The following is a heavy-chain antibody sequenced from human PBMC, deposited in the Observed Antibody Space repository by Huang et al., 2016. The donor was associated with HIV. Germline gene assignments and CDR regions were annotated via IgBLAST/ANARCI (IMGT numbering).Heavy chain of an antibody. J-gene: IGHJ5*02. CDR3: TRLFPELESFYTPLYRGGTHNWFDP. CDR1: GYKFSSYW. Sequence: EVQLVLSGAEVRKPGESLRISCKTSGYKFSSYWIACVRQPPGRGLEWMGSISSGDAETRYSLSFEIQVTMSVDKSNNTAFLQWGGLKASDIALYFCTRLFPELESFYTPLYRGGTHNWFDPWGQGTLVIVS. D-gene: IGHD3-10*01. CDR2: ISSGDAET. V-gene: IGHV5-51*01.